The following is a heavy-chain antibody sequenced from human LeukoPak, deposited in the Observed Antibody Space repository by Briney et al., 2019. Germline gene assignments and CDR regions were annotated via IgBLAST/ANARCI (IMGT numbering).Heavy chain of an antibody. CDR1: GFTFSSYA. V-gene: IGHV3-23*01. D-gene: IGHD5-18*01. CDR3: AKHVDTSVDRGHFDH. CDR2: ISGSGGST. Sequence: GGSLRLSCAASGFTFSSYAMSWVRQAPGKGLEWVSAISGSGGSTYYADSVKGRFTISRGNAKNMLYLRMDSLRADDTALYYCAKHVDTSVDRGHFDHWGQGTLVTVSS. J-gene: IGHJ4*02.